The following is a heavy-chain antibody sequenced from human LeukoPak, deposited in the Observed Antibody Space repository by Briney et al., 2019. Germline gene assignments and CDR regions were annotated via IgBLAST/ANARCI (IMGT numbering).Heavy chain of an antibody. V-gene: IGHV3-64*01. CDR3: ARAYGSGSYCDY. CDR2: ISSAGGST. Sequence: GGSLRLSCAASGFTFSSYAMHWVRQAPGKGLEYVSAISSAGGSTYYANSVKGRFTISRDNSKNTLYLQMGSLRAEDMAVYYCARAYGSGSYCDYWGQGTLVTVSS. J-gene: IGHJ4*02. D-gene: IGHD1-26*01. CDR1: GFTFSSYA.